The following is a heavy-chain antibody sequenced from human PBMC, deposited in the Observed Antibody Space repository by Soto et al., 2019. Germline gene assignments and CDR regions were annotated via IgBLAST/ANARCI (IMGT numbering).Heavy chain of an antibody. V-gene: IGHV3-23*01. CDR2: ISGSGGST. CDR3: ARDRRGYSYGSAYYGMDV. D-gene: IGHD5-18*01. Sequence: GGSLRLSCAASGFTFSSYAMSWVRQAPGKGLEWVSAISGSGGSTYYADSVKGRFTISRDNSKNTLYLQMNSLRAEGTAVYYCARDRRGYSYGSAYYGMDVWGQGTTVTVSS. CDR1: GFTFSSYA. J-gene: IGHJ6*02.